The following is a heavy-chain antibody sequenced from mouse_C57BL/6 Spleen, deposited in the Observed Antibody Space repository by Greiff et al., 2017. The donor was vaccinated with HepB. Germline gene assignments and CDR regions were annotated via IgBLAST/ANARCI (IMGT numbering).Heavy chain of an antibody. V-gene: IGHV1-69*01. J-gene: IGHJ2*01. CDR1: GYTFTSYW. CDR2: IDPSDSYT. Sequence: VQLQQSGAELVMPGASVKLSCKASGYTFTSYWMHWVKQRPGQGLEWIGEIDPSDSYTNYNQKFKGKSTLTVDKSSSKAYMQLSSLTSEDSAVYYCARALNWAYYFDYWGQGTTLTVSS. CDR3: ARALNWAYYFDY. D-gene: IGHD4-1*01.